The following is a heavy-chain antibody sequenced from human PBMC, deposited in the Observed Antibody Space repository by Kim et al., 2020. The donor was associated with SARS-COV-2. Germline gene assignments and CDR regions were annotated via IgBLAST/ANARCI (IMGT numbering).Heavy chain of an antibody. CDR2: IYHSGST. CDR1: GGSISSSNW. D-gene: IGHD2-21*01. V-gene: IGHV4-4*02. CDR3: ARGKGVRGYYYGMDV. Sequence: SETLSLTCAVSGGSISSSNWWSWVRQPPGKGLEWIGEIYHSGSTNYNPSLKSRVTISVDKSKNQFSLKLSSVTAADTAVYYCARGKGVRGYYYGMDVWGQGTTVTVSS. J-gene: IGHJ6*02.